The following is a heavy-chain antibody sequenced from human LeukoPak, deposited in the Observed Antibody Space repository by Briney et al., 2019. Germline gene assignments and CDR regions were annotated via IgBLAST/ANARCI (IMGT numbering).Heavy chain of an antibody. CDR1: GGSFSGNY. Sequence: ASETLSLTCAVYGGSFSGNYWSWIRHSPGKGLEWIGEIIHSGRTNYNPSLESRVTISVDTSKNQFSQKLSSVTAADTAVYYCARGLNYDILTANPFTAWFDPWGQGTLVTVSS. V-gene: IGHV4-34*01. D-gene: IGHD3-9*01. CDR3: ARGLNYDILTANPFTAWFDP. J-gene: IGHJ5*02. CDR2: IIHSGRT.